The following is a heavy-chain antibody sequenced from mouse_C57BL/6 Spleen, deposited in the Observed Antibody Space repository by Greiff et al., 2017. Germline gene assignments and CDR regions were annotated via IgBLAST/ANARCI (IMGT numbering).Heavy chain of an antibody. CDR2: INPSNGGT. CDR1: GYTFTSYW. CDR3: ARERYSNYEWYFDV. V-gene: IGHV1-53*01. J-gene: IGHJ1*03. Sequence: QQPGTELVKPGASVKLSCKASGYTFTSYWMHWVKQRPGQGLEWIGNINPSNGGTNYNEKFKSKATLTVDKSSSTAYMQLSSLTSEDSAVYYCARERYSNYEWYFDVWGTGTTVTVSS. D-gene: IGHD2-5*01.